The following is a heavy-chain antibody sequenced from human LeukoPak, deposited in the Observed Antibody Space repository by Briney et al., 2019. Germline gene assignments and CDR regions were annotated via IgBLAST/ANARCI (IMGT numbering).Heavy chain of an antibody. CDR1: GYTFTSYG. CDR3: ARDMETGDCVYHYYYGMDV. D-gene: IGHD7-27*01. J-gene: IGHJ6*02. CDR2: ISAYNGNT. Sequence: GASVKVSCKASGYTFTSYGISWVRQAPGQGLEWMGWISAYNGNTNYAQKLQGRVTMTTDTSTSTAYMELRSLRSDDTAVYYCARDMETGDCVYHYYYGMDVWGQGTTVTVSS. V-gene: IGHV1-18*01.